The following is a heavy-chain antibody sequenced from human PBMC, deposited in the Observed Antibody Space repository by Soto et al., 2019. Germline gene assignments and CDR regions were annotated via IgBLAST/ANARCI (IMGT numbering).Heavy chain of an antibody. D-gene: IGHD1-20*01. J-gene: IGHJ5*02. CDR1: GGSFSSGDYY. CDR2: VYYSGPA. CDR3: ARWGITGNDWFDP. V-gene: IGHV4-30-4*01. Sequence: SETLSLTCTVSGGSFSSGDYYWSWIRQPPGKGLEWIGYVYYSGPAYYNPSLKSQVTILVDTSKSQFSLKLSSVTAADTAVYYCARWGITGNDWFDPCGPGTLVTVSP.